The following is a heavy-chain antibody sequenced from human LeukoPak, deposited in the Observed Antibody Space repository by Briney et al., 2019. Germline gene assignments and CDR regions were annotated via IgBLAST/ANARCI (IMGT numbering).Heavy chain of an antibody. J-gene: IGHJ4*02. CDR3: TRGEYSSSSGIDY. CDR1: GFTFSYYW. D-gene: IGHD6-6*01. CDR2: INTDGSST. Sequence: GSLRLSCAASGFTFSYYWTHWVRQAPGKGLVWVSRINTDGSSTTYADSVKGRFTISRDNAKNTLYLQMNSLRAEDTAVYYCTRGEYSSSSGIDYWGQGTLVTVS. V-gene: IGHV3-74*01.